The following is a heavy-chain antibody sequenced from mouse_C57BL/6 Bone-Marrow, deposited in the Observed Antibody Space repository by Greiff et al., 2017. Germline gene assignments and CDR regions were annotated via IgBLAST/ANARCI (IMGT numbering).Heavy chain of an antibody. J-gene: IGHJ4*01. V-gene: IGHV1-64*01. CDR2: IHPYSGST. Sequence: QVQLQQPGAELVKPGASVKLSCKASGYTFTSYWMHWVKQRPGQGLEWIGMIHPYSGSTNYNEKFKSKATLTVDKSSSTAYMQLSSLTSEDSAVYYCARGTMKIYYAMDYWGQGTSVTVSS. CDR1: GYTFTSYW. D-gene: IGHD2-4*01. CDR3: ARGTMKIYYAMDY.